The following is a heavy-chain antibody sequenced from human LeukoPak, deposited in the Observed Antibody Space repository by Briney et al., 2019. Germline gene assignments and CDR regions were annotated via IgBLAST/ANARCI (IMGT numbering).Heavy chain of an antibody. CDR2: ISSSGSTI. D-gene: IGHD3-10*01. Sequence: GGSLRLSCAASGFTFSSYEMNWVRQAPGKGLEWVSYISSSGSTIYYADSVKGRFTISRDNARNSLYLQMNSLRAEDTAVYYCARDHSGEPGYWGQGTLVTVSS. CDR3: ARDHSGEPGY. J-gene: IGHJ4*02. CDR1: GFTFSSYE. V-gene: IGHV3-48*03.